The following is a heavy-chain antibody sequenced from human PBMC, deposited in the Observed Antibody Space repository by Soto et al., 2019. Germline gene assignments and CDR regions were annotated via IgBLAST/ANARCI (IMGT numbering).Heavy chain of an antibody. V-gene: IGHV3-30*09. Sequence: QVQLVESGGGVVRPGRSLRLSCAASGFAFNTYAMHWVRQAPGKGLQWVAVISYDGTTKYYADSVKGRFAISRDNSKNTLSLQMNSLTPEDTAVYYCARGWFLDSWGQGSLVIVSS. D-gene: IGHD2-15*01. CDR1: GFAFNTYA. J-gene: IGHJ4*02. CDR3: ARGWFLDS. CDR2: ISYDGTTK.